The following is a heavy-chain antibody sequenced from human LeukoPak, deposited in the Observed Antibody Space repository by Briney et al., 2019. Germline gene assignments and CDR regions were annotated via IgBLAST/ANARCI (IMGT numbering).Heavy chain of an antibody. CDR1: GGSISSYY. J-gene: IGHJ4*02. CDR3: ARGNDFWSGPGY. D-gene: IGHD3-3*01. V-gene: IGHV4-59*01. CDR2: IYYSGST. Sequence: SETLSLTCTVSGGSISSYYWSWIRQPPWKGLEWIGYIYYSGSTNYNPSLKSRVTISVDTSKNQFSLKLSSVTAADTAVYYRARGNDFWSGPGYWGQGTLVSVSS.